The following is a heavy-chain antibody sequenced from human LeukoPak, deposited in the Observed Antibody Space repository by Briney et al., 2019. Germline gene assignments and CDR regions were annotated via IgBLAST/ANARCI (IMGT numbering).Heavy chain of an antibody. V-gene: IGHV3-49*03. CDR3: TRGSDTVAANYYYGMDV. CDR2: IRSKPYGGAI. Sequence: PGRSLRLSCTASGFTFGDYAMSWFRQAPGQGQEWVGFIRSKPYGGAIEYAASVKGRFTISRDDSKSIAYLQMNSLKTEDTAVYYCTRGSDTVAANYYYGMDVWGQGTTVTVSS. CDR1: GFTFGDYA. D-gene: IGHD4-11*01. J-gene: IGHJ6*02.